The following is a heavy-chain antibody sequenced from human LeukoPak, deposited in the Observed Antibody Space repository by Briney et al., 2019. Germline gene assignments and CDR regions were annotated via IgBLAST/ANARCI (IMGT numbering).Heavy chain of an antibody. CDR1: GFTFSSYA. J-gene: IGHJ4*02. Sequence: GGSLRLSCAASGFTFSSYAMSWVRQAPGKGLEWVSVIYSGGSTYYAESVKGRFTISRDSSKNTLYLQMNSLRVEDTAVYYCARENPNYFDYWGQGTLVTVSS. D-gene: IGHD1-14*01. CDR3: ARENPNYFDY. CDR2: IYSGGST. V-gene: IGHV3-23*03.